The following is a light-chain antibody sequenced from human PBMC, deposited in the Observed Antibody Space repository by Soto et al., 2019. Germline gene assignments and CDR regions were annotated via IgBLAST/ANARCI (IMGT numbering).Light chain of an antibody. J-gene: IGKJ1*01. CDR1: QSVSSY. Sequence: EIVLTQSPATLSLSPGERATLSCRASQSVSSYLAWYQQKPGQAPRLLIYDASTRATATPERFSGSGSGTDFTLTISRLEPEDFAEYHCQQYNNWPQTFGQGTKVDIK. V-gene: IGKV3-11*01. CDR3: QQYNNWPQT. CDR2: DAS.